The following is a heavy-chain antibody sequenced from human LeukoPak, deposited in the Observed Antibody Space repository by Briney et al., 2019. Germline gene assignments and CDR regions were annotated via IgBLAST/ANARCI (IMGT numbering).Heavy chain of an antibody. V-gene: IGHV1-2*06. D-gene: IGHD3-22*01. CDR1: GYIFTGYY. J-gene: IGHJ4*02. CDR2: INPNSGGT. CDR3: AYPSTRNDSSAYRDY. Sequence: ASVKVSCKASGYIFTGYYMHWVRQAPGQGLEWMGRINPNSGGTNYAQKFQGRVTMTRDTSISTAYMELSRLRSDDTAMYYCAYPSTRNDSSAYRDYWGQGTLVTVSS.